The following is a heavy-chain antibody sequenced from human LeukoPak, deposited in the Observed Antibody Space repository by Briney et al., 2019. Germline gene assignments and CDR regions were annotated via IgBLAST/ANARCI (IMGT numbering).Heavy chain of an antibody. V-gene: IGHV3-53*01. J-gene: IGHJ5*02. Sequence: GGSLRLSCAASGFTVSSNYMSWVRQAPGTGLEWVSVIYSGGSTYYADSVKGRFTISRDNSKNTLYLQMNSLRAEDTAVYYCARDRGYDYVWGSYRYTIPNNWFDPWGQGTLVTVSS. CDR3: ARDRGYDYVWGSYRYTIPNNWFDP. D-gene: IGHD3-16*02. CDR2: IYSGGST. CDR1: GFTVSSNY.